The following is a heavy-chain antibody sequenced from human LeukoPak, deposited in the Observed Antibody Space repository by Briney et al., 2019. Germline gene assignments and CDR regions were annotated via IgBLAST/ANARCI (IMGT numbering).Heavy chain of an antibody. CDR3: ARAIVGATGNFDY. J-gene: IGHJ4*02. V-gene: IGHV4-38-2*02. D-gene: IGHD1-26*01. CDR2: IYHSGST. Sequence: PSETLSLTCTVSGYSISSGYYWGWIRQPPGKGLEWIGSIYHSGSTYYNPSLKSRVTISVDTSKNQFSLKLSSVTAADTAVYYCARAIVGATGNFDYWGQGTLVTVSS. CDR1: GYSISSGYY.